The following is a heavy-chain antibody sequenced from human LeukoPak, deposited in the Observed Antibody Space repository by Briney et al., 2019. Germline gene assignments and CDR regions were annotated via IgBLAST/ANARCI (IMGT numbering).Heavy chain of an antibody. CDR1: GGSFSGYY. CDR3: ARVPYYRRGSDY. J-gene: IGHJ4*02. V-gene: IGHV4-34*01. CDR2: INHSGST. Sequence: KPSETLSLTCAVYGGSFSGYYWSWIRQPPGKGLEWIGEINHSGSTNYNPSLKSRVTISVDTSKNQFSLKLSSVTAADTAVYYCARVPYYRRGSDYWGQGTLVTVSS. D-gene: IGHD6-19*01.